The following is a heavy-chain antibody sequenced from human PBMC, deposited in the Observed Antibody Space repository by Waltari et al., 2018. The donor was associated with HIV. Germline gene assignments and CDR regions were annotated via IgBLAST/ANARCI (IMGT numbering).Heavy chain of an antibody. V-gene: IGHV3-15*01. D-gene: IGHD3-10*01. CDR3: TSEEDYGSGSHFDY. Sequence: EVQLVESGGDLLKPGGCLRLSCAGSGFTLNSVWMSWVRQAPGKGLEWVGRIKTKGDGGATDYAAAVKGRVTISRDDSKNTVYLQMNSLKIEDTAVYYCTSEEDYGSGSHFDYWGQGTLVTVSS. J-gene: IGHJ4*02. CDR2: IKTKGDGGAT. CDR1: GFTLNSVW.